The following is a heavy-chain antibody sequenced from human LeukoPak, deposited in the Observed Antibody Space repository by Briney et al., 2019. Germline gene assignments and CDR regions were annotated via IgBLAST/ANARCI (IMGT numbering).Heavy chain of an antibody. V-gene: IGHV3-48*01. CDR2: ISSSSSTI. D-gene: IGHD6-6*01. CDR3: ARAAYVAAPA. Sequence: PGGSLRLSCAASGFTISSYSMNWVRQAPGKGLEWVSYISSSSSTIYYADSVKGRFTIARDNAKNSLYLQMNSLRAEDTAVYYCARAAYVAAPAWGQGTLVTVSS. CDR1: GFTISSYS. J-gene: IGHJ4*02.